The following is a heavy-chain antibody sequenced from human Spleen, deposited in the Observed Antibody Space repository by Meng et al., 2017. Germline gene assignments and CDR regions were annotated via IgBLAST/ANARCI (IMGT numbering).Heavy chain of an antibody. J-gene: IGHJ2*01. CDR3: ARGGRSGWTRRYFDL. CDR1: DDALSRSNYY. CDR2: IYYTGST. D-gene: IGHD6-19*01. V-gene: IGHV4-31*01. Sequence: QGQLEESGPGPVKPSQTLALTCTVSDDALSRSNYYWSWIRQHPEKGLEWIGSIYYTGSTSYNPSLKSLLSISIDMSKSQFSLKLNSVTAADTAVYYCARGGRSGWTRRYFDLWGRGTLVTVSS.